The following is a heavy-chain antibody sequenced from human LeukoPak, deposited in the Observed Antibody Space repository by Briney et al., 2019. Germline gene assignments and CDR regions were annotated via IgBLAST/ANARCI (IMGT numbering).Heavy chain of an antibody. V-gene: IGHV4-39*07. D-gene: IGHD6-13*01. CDR1: GGSISSSTYY. J-gene: IGHJ4*02. Sequence: SETLSLTCTVSGGSISSSTYYWGWIRQPPGKGLEWIGSIYYSGSTYNNPSLKSRVTISVDMSKNQFSLKLSSVTAADTAVYYCARWQLVQYYFDYWGQGTLVTVSS. CDR3: ARWQLVQYYFDY. CDR2: IYYSGST.